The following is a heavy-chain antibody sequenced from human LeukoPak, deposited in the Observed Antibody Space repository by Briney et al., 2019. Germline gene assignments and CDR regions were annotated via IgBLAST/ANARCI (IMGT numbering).Heavy chain of an antibody. CDR3: ARGIVVVPAAMPKWFDP. J-gene: IGHJ5*02. Sequence: GASVNVSCKASGGTFSSYAISWVRQAPGQGLEWMGRIIPILGIANYAQKFQGRVTITADKSTSTAYMELSSLRSEDTAVYYCARGIVVVPAAMPKWFDPWGQGTLVTVSS. CDR1: GGTFSSYA. D-gene: IGHD2-2*01. CDR2: IIPILGIA. V-gene: IGHV1-69*04.